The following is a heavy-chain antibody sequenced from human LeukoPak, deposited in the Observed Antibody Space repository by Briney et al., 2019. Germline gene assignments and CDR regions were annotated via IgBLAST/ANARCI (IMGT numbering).Heavy chain of an antibody. CDR2: IIPIFGTA. Sequence: SVKVSCKASGGTFSSYAISWVRQAPGQGLEWTGGIIPIFGTANYAQKFQGRVTITADESTSTAYMELSSLRPEDTAVYYCAFGGDGYFDWLIWSYWGQGTLVTVSS. CDR1: GGTFSSYA. CDR3: AFGGDGYFDWLIWSY. D-gene: IGHD3-9*01. V-gene: IGHV1-69*01. J-gene: IGHJ4*02.